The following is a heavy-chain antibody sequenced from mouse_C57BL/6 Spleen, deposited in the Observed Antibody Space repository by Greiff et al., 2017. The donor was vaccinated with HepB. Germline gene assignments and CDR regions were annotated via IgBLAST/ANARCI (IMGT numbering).Heavy chain of an antibody. CDR1: GYSITSGYY. D-gene: IGHD2-1*01. CDR2: ISYDGSN. V-gene: IGHV3-6*01. J-gene: IGHJ3*01. CDR3: ARDGNYRAWFAY. Sequence: DVQLQESGPGLVKPSQSLSLTCSVTGYSITSGYYWNWIRQFPGNKLEWMGYISYDGSNNYNPSLKNRISITRDTSKNQFFLKLNSVTTEDTATYYCARDGNYRAWFAYWGQGTLVTVSA.